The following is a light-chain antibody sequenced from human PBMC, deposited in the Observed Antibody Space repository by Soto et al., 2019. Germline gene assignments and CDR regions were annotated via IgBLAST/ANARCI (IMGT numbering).Light chain of an antibody. J-gene: IGKJ1*01. CDR3: QQYNIRWT. CDR2: PAS. CDR1: QSMSSW. Sequence: DIQMTQSPSTLSASVGDIVTIICRASQSMSSWLAGYEQKPGKAPKLLIYPASSLESGVPSRFSGSGSGPDFTLTISSLQPDDFATYYCQQYNIRWTCGQGTKVEIK. V-gene: IGKV1-5*03.